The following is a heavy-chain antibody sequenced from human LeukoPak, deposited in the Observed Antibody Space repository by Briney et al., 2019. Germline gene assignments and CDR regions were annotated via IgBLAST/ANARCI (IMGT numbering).Heavy chain of an antibody. CDR1: GGSISSYY. J-gene: IGHJ4*02. Sequence: SETLTLTCTVSGGSISSYYWSWIRQPPGKGLEWIGYISYSGTTNYNPSLKSRVTISVAPSKNQFSLKLRSVTAPDTAVYYCARDRGNYFDYWGQGTLVTVSS. V-gene: IGHV4-59*01. D-gene: IGHD6-13*01. CDR3: ARDRGNYFDY. CDR2: ISYSGTT.